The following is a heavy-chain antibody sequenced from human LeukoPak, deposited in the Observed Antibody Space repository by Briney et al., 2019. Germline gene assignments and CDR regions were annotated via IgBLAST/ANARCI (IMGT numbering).Heavy chain of an antibody. CDR1: GFTFSDYY. D-gene: IGHD3-22*01. V-gene: IGHV3-11*04. CDR2: ISSSGSTI. J-gene: IGHJ4*02. Sequence: GGSLRLSCAASGFTFSDYYMSWIRQAPGKGLEWVSYISSSGSTIYYADSVKGRFTISRDNAKNSLYLQMNSLRAEDTAVYYCARDDPYYYDSSGYSPIDYWGQGTLVTVSS. CDR3: ARDDPYYYDSSGYSPIDY.